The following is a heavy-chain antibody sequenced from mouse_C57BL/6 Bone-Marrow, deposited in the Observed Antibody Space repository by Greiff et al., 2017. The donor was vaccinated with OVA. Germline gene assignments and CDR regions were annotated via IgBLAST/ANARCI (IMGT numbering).Heavy chain of an antibody. CDR1: GYTFTSYW. CDR2: IDPSDSYT. D-gene: IGHD2-4*01. CDR3: ARAGADYE. J-gene: IGHJ4*01. V-gene: IGHV1-69*01. Sequence: QVQLQQPGAELVMPGASVKLSCKASGYTFTSYWMHWVKQRPGQGLEWIGEIDPSDSYTNYNQKFKGKSTLTVDKSSSTAYMQLSSLTSEDSAVYYCARAGADYEWGQGTSVTVSS.